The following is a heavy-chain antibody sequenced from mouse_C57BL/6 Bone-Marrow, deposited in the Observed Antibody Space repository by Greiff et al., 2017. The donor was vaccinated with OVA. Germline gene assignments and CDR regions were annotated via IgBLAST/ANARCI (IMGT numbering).Heavy chain of an antibody. CDR2: IDPSDSYT. CDR1: GYTFTSYW. CDR3: ASAVFAN. Sequence: QVQLQQPGAELVKPGASVKLSCKASGYTFTSYWMQWVKQRPGQGLELIGEIDPSDSYTNYNQKFKGKATLTVDTSSSTAYMQLSSLTSEDSAVYDCASAVFANWGQGTLVTVSA. V-gene: IGHV1-50*01. J-gene: IGHJ3*01.